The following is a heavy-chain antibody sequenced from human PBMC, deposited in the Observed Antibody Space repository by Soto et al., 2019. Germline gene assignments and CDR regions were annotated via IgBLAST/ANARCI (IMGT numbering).Heavy chain of an antibody. J-gene: IGHJ4*02. CDR3: ASSVLVGYGLEGESD. Sequence: QVQLVQSGAEVKKPGASVKVSCKASGYTFTSYGISWVRQAPGQGLEWMGWISAYNGKTNYAQKLQGRATMTTDTSTRTAYMELRSVGSEGTAVYYCASSVLVGYGLEGESDWGQGTLVTVSS. V-gene: IGHV1-18*01. CDR2: ISAYNGKT. CDR1: GYTFTSYG. D-gene: IGHD2-8*02.